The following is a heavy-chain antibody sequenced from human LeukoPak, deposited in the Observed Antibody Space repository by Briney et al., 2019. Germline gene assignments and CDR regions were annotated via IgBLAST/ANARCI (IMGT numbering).Heavy chain of an antibody. Sequence: SVKVSCKAPGVTFSSYTISWVRQAPGQGLEWMGRIIPILGIANYAQKFQGRVTITADKSTSTAYMELSSLRSEDTAVYYCARDVGPFDYWGQGTLVTVSS. D-gene: IGHD2-15*01. V-gene: IGHV1-69*04. J-gene: IGHJ4*02. CDR3: ARDVGPFDY. CDR2: IIPILGIA. CDR1: GVTFSSYT.